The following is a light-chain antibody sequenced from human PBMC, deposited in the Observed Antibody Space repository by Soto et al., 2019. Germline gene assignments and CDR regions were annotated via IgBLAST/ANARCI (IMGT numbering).Light chain of an antibody. J-gene: IGLJ3*02. CDR3: CSYAGSSFWV. V-gene: IGLV2-14*03. Sequence: QSALTQPASVSGSPGQSITISCTGTSSDVGAYNYVSWYQQHPGKAPKLIIYEVSDRPSGVSNRFSGSKSGNTASLTISGLQAEDEADYYCCSYAGSSFWVFGGGTKLTVL. CDR1: SSDVGAYNY. CDR2: EVS.